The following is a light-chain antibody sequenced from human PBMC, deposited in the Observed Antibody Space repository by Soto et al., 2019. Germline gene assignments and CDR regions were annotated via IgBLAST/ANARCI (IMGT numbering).Light chain of an antibody. V-gene: IGKV3-20*01. J-gene: IGKJ1*01. Sequence: VLTQSPGTLSLPAGERATLSCRASQSVSNNYLGWYQQNPGQAPRLLIYGASNRATGIPDRFSGSGSGTDFTLTISRLEPEDFAVYYCQQYGSSGTFGQGTKVDIK. CDR3: QQYGSSGT. CDR2: GAS. CDR1: QSVSNNY.